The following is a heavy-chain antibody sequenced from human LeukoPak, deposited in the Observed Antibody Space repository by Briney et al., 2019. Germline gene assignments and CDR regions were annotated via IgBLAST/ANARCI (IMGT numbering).Heavy chain of an antibody. V-gene: IGHV1-69*05. J-gene: IGHJ6*03. CDR2: IIPIFGTA. CDR3: ARTSLGYCSSTSCSYYYYYMDV. CDR1: GGTFSSYA. D-gene: IGHD2-2*01. Sequence: SVKASCKASGGTFSSYAISWVRQAPGQGLEWMGGIIPIFGTANYAQKFQGRVTITTDESTSTAYMELSSLRSEDTAVYYCARTSLGYCSSTSCSYYYYYMDVWGKGTTVTVSS.